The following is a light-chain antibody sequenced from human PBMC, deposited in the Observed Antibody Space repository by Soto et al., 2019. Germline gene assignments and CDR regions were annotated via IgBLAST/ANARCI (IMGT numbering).Light chain of an antibody. CDR1: QDISNY. CDR2: DAS. CDR3: QQYDNLPFT. J-gene: IGKJ3*01. V-gene: IGKV1-33*01. Sequence: DIQMTQSPSSLSASVGDRVTITCQASQDISNYLNWYQQKPGKAPKLLIYDASNLETGVPSRFSGSVSGKDFTVSISCLQPEDIATYYCQQYDNLPFTFGRGTKVDIK.